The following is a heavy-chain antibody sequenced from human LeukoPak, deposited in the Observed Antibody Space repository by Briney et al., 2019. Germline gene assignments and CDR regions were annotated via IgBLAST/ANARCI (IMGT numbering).Heavy chain of an antibody. V-gene: IGHV3-30*02. J-gene: IGHJ6*03. CDR1: GFTFSSYG. Sequence: GGSLRLSCAASGFTFSSYGMHWIRQAPGKGLEWVAFIRNDGSIIYNADSVKGRFTISRDNSKNTLYLQMNSLRADDTAVYYCARVGIQLWFYYYYYYMDVWGKGTTVTVSS. D-gene: IGHD5-18*01. CDR2: IRNDGSII. CDR3: ARVGIQLWFYYYYYYMDV.